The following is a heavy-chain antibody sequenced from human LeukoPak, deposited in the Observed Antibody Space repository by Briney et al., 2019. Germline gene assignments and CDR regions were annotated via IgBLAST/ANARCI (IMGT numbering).Heavy chain of an antibody. V-gene: IGHV4-34*01. J-gene: IGHJ4*02. CDR2: INHSGST. CDR3: ARLFNVNFDY. D-gene: IGHD3-16*02. CDR1: GGSFSGYY. Sequence: SETLSLTCAVYGGSFSGYYWSWIRQPPGKGLEWIGEINHSGSTNYNPSLKSRVTISVDTSKNQFSLRLSSVTAADTAVYYCARLFNVNFDYWGQGTLVTVSS.